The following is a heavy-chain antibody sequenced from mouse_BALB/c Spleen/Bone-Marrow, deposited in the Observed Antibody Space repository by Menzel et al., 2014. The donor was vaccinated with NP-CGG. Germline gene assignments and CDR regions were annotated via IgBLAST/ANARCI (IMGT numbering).Heavy chain of an antibody. CDR1: GFTFSSFA. Sequence: EVMLVESGGGLVQPGGSRKLSCAASGFTFSSFAMHWIRQAPEKGLERVAFISSGSNIIHYADTVKGRFTISRDNPKNTLFLQMTSLRSEDTAMYYCGRGDYWGQGTTLTVSS. V-gene: IGHV5-17*02. CDR3: GRGDY. J-gene: IGHJ2*01. CDR2: ISSGSNII.